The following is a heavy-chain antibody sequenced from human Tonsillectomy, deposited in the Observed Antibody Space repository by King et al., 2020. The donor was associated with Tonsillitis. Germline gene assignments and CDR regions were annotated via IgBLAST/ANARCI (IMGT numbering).Heavy chain of an antibody. V-gene: IGHV1-18*04. Sequence: QLVQSGAEVKKPGASVKVSCKASGYTFTSYGISWVRQAPGQGLEWMGWISAYNGNTNYAQKLQGRVTMTTDTSTSTAYTELRSLRSDDTAVYYCARDAILHPHVYGGVDFDYWGQGTLVTVSS. CDR3: ARDAILHPHVYGGVDFDY. D-gene: IGHD4-23*01. J-gene: IGHJ4*02. CDR1: GYTFTSYG. CDR2: ISAYNGNT.